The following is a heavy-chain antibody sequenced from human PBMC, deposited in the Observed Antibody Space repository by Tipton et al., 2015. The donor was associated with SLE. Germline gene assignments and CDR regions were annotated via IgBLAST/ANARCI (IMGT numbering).Heavy chain of an antibody. CDR2: IKQDGSEK. CDR3: ATDVWYYYYGMDV. D-gene: IGHD2-21*01. Sequence: SLRLSCAASGFTFSSYWMSWVRQAPGKGLEWVANIKQDGSEKYYVDSVKGRFTISRDNAKNSLYLQMNGLRAEDTAVYYCATDVWYYYYGMDVWGQGTTVTVSS. J-gene: IGHJ6*02. V-gene: IGHV3-7*01. CDR1: GFTFSSYW.